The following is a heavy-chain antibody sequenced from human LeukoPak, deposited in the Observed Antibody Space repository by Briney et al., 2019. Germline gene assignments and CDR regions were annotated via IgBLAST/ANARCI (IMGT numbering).Heavy chain of an antibody. D-gene: IGHD3-10*01. CDR1: GYTFTGYY. J-gene: IGHJ1*01. Sequence: ASVKVSCKASGYTFTGYYMHWVRQAPGQGLEWMGWINPNSGGKSYAQKFQGWVTMTRDTSISTAYMELSGLRSDDTAVYYCARGSVLWFGELLYWATEYFQHWGQGTLVTVSS. CDR3: ARGSVLWFGELLYWATEYFQH. CDR2: INPNSGGK. V-gene: IGHV1-2*04.